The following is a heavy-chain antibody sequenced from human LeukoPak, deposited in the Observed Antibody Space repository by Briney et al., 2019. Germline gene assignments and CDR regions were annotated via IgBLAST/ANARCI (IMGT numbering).Heavy chain of an antibody. CDR1: GYTFTSYG. CDR2: ISAYNGNT. D-gene: IGHD2-2*01. Sequence: ASVKVSCKASGYTFTSYGISWVRQAPGQGLEWMGWISAYNGNTNYAQKLQGRVTMTTDTSTSTAYMELRSLRSDDTAVYYCARDRKIYCSSTSCYIDFDYWGQGTLVTVSS. CDR3: ARDRKIYCSSTSCYIDFDY. V-gene: IGHV1-18*01. J-gene: IGHJ4*02.